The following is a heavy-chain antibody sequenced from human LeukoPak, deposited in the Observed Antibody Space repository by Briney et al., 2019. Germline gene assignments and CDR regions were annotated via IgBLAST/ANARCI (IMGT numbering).Heavy chain of an antibody. CDR3: ARVPYCSGGRCSSWIDH. D-gene: IGHD2-15*01. V-gene: IGHV3-33*01. CDR2: RWYDGTNE. CDR1: GFIFSSYG. Sequence: GRSLRLSCAASGFIFSSYGMHGVRQAPGKGLEWVALRWYDGTNEYYTDSVKGRFTISRANSKNTLYPQMNSLRAEDTAVYYCARVPYCSGGRCSSWIDHWGQGTLVTVSS. J-gene: IGHJ4*02.